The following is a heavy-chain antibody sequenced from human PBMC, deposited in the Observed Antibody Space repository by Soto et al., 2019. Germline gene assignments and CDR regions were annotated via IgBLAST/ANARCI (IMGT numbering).Heavy chain of an antibody. CDR3: AVNVLRYFDWLPTYYYYYGMDV. Sequence: SVKVSCKASGGTFSSYAISWVRQAPGQGLEWMGGIIPIFGTANYAQKFQGRVAITADESTSTAYMEMSSLRSEDTAEYYSAVNVLRYFDWLPTYYYYYGMDVWGQGTTVTVSS. CDR2: IIPIFGTA. CDR1: GGTFSSYA. D-gene: IGHD3-9*01. V-gene: IGHV1-69*13. J-gene: IGHJ6*02.